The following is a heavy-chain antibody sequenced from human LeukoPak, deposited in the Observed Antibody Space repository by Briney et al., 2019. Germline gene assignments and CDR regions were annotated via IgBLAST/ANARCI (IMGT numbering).Heavy chain of an antibody. CDR3: ASPRLDYYYGSGHDYYGMDV. Sequence: PGGSLRLSCAASGFTFSSYSMNWVRQAPGKGLEWVSYISSSSSTIYYADSVKGRFTISRDNAKNSLYLQMNSLRAEDTAVYYCASPRLDYYYGSGHDYYGMDVWGQGTTVTVSS. CDR1: GFTFSSYS. J-gene: IGHJ6*02. V-gene: IGHV3-48*04. CDR2: ISSSSSTI. D-gene: IGHD3-10*01.